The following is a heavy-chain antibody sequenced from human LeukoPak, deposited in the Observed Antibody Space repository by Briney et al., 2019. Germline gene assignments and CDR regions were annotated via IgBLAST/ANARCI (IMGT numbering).Heavy chain of an antibody. V-gene: IGHV3-7*03. CDR3: AKGRTTITTPGVFDV. Sequence: GGSLRLSCAASGFTFSSYWMNWARQAPGKGLEWVASINHNGNVNYYVDSVKGRFTISRDNAKNSLYLQMSNLRAEDTAVYYCAKGRTTITTPGVFDVWGQGTTVTVSP. D-gene: IGHD4-11*01. CDR2: INHNGNVN. CDR1: GFTFSSYW. J-gene: IGHJ3*01.